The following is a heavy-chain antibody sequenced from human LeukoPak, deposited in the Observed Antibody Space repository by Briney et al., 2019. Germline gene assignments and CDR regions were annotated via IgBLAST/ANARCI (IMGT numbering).Heavy chain of an antibody. Sequence: ASVKVSCKASGYTFTSYAMHWVRQAPGQRLEWMGWINAYNGNTNYAQKLQGRVTMTTDTSTSTAYMELRSLRSDDTAVYYCARVGTTVTGKAYDAFDIWGQGTMVTVSS. CDR1: GYTFTSYA. CDR2: INAYNGNT. V-gene: IGHV1-18*01. J-gene: IGHJ3*02. D-gene: IGHD4-17*01. CDR3: ARVGTTVTGKAYDAFDI.